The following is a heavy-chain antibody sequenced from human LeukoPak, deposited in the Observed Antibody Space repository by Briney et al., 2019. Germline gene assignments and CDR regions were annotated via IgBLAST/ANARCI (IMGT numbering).Heavy chain of an antibody. CDR3: AREGGSNTLRFDY. Sequence: PSETLSLTCAVYGDSFSGYYWSWLRQPPGKGLEWIGEVNHGGSTNYNPSLKSRVTISVDTSKNQFSLKLTSVTAADSAVYYCAREGGSNTLRFDYWGQGTLISVSS. J-gene: IGHJ4*02. V-gene: IGHV4-34*01. CDR1: GDSFSGYY. CDR2: VNHGGST. D-gene: IGHD1-26*01.